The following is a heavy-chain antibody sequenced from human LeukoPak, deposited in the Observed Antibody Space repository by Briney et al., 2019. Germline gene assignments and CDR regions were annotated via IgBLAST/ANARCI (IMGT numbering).Heavy chain of an antibody. CDR2: INHSGST. J-gene: IGHJ4*02. D-gene: IGHD5-18*01. V-gene: IGHV4-34*01. CDR1: GGSISSYY. CDR3: ARGGYSYVDY. Sequence: PSETLSLTCTVSGGSISSYYWSWIRQPPGKGLEWIGEINHSGSTNYNPSLKSRVTISVDTSKNQFSLKLSSVTAVDTAVYYCARGGYSYVDYWGQGTLVTVSS.